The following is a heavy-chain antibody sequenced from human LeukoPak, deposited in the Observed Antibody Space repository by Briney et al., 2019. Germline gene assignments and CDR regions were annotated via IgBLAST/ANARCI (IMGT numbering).Heavy chain of an antibody. V-gene: IGHV4-59*08. J-gene: IGHJ4*02. D-gene: IGHD4-11*01. CDR2: IYYSGST. CDR1: GGSISSYY. Sequence: SETLSLTCTVSGGSISSYYWSWIRQPPGKGLECIGYIYYSGSTNYNPSLKSRVTISVDTSKNQFSLKLSSVTAADTAVYYCARRPHSNYHFDYWGQGTLVTVSS. CDR3: ARRPHSNYHFDY.